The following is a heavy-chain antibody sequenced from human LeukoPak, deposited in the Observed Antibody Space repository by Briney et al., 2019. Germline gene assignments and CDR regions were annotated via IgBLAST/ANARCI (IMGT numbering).Heavy chain of an antibody. Sequence: SGPTLVNPTQTLTLTCTFSGFSLSTSGMCVSWIRQPPGKALEWLARIDWDDDKYYSTSLKTRLTISKDTSRNQVVLTMTNMDPVDAATYYCARITPAGRQLDYWGQGTLVTVSS. CDR3: ARITPAGRQLDY. V-gene: IGHV2-70*11. CDR1: GFSLSTSGMC. CDR2: IDWDDDK. J-gene: IGHJ4*02. D-gene: IGHD6-13*01.